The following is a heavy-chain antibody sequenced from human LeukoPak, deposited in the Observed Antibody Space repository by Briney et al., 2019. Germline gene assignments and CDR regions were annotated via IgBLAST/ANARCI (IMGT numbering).Heavy chain of an antibody. J-gene: IGHJ4*02. V-gene: IGHV4-34*01. CDR3: ARATYYYDGSGYYSGYYFDY. D-gene: IGHD3-22*01. CDR2: INHSGST. Sequence: SETLSLTCAVYGGSFSGYYWSWIRQPPGKGLEWNGEINHSGSTNYNPSLKSRVTISVDTSKSQFSLKLSSVTAADTAVYYCARATYYYDGSGYYSGYYFDYWGQGTLVTVSS. CDR1: GGSFSGYY.